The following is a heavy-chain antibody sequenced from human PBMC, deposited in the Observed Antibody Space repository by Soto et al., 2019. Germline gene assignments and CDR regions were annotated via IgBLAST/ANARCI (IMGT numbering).Heavy chain of an antibody. CDR1: GFTFSSYA. D-gene: IGHD1-26*01. J-gene: IGHJ4*02. CDR3: ARRGSGSYYDS. V-gene: IGHV3-23*01. Sequence: EVQLLESGGGLVQPGGSLRLSCAASGFTFSSYAMRWVRQAPVKGLEWVSAISGSGGSTYYADSVKGRFTISRDKSKNTLYLQMNSLRAEGTAVYYCARRGSGSYYDSWGQGTLVTVSS. CDR2: ISGSGGST.